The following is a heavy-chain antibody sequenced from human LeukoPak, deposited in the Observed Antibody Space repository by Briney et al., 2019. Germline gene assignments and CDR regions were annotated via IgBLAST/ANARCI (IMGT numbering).Heavy chain of an antibody. CDR1: GYSISSGYY. V-gene: IGHV4-38-2*02. D-gene: IGHD2-2*01. Sequence: SETLSLTCTVSGYSISSGYYWGWIRQPPGKGLEWIGSIYHSGSTYYNPSLKSRVTISVDTSKNQFSLKLSSVTAADTAVYYCARTKDCSSTSCYESDAFDIWGQGTMVTVSS. CDR3: ARTKDCSSTSCYESDAFDI. CDR2: IYHSGST. J-gene: IGHJ3*02.